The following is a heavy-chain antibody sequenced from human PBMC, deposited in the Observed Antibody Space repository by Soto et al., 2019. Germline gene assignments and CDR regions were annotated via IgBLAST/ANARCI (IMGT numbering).Heavy chain of an antibody. CDR3: ATAVVAETPDYGMDV. D-gene: IGHD2-15*01. CDR1: GGTFSRYT. CDR2: IIPIFGAA. J-gene: IGHJ6*02. Sequence: SVKVSCKASGGTFSRYTISWVRQAPGQGLEWMGGIIPIFGAANYAQRFQDRVTITADESTRTAYMELSSLRSEDTAVYYCATAVVAETPDYGMDVWGQGTTVTVSS. V-gene: IGHV1-69*13.